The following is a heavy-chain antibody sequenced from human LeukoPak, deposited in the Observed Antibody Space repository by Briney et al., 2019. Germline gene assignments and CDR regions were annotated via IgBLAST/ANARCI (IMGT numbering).Heavy chain of an antibody. D-gene: IGHD3-3*01. Sequence: GGSLRLSCGASGFTFSTCAMNWVRQAPGKGLEWVSGISGSGGNTYYAGSVKGRFTISRDNSKNTLYLQMNSLRAEDTAVYYCAKDLNYDFWSGYYGYFDYWGQGTLVTVSS. V-gene: IGHV3-23*01. CDR1: GFTFSTCA. CDR3: AKDLNYDFWSGYYGYFDY. J-gene: IGHJ4*02. CDR2: ISGSGGNT.